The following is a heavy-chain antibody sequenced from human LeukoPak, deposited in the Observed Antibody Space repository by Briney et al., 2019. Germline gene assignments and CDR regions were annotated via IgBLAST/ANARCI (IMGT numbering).Heavy chain of an antibody. Sequence: PSETLSLTCTVSGGSISNNGYYWGWIRQPPGKGPEWIGSIYFTGSTYYNPSLKSRVTISVDTSTSQFSLKLSSVTAADTAMYYCARRPRRYCSGGSCYDWGQGTLVTVSS. V-gene: IGHV4-39*01. CDR3: ARRPRRYCSGGSCYD. CDR1: GGSISNNGYY. J-gene: IGHJ4*02. D-gene: IGHD2-15*01. CDR2: IYFTGST.